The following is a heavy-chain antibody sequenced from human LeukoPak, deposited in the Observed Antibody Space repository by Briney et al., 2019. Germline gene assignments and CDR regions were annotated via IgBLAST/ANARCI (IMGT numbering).Heavy chain of an antibody. D-gene: IGHD3-22*01. CDR1: GFTFSSYD. J-gene: IGHJ4*02. CDR2: IGTAGDT. Sequence: GGSLRLSCAASGFTFSSYDMHWVRQATGKGLEWVSAIGTAGDTYYPGSVKGRFTISRDNSKNTLYLQMNSLRAEDTAVYYCAKGPYYYDSSAPDYWGQGTLVTVSS. CDR3: AKGPYYYDSSAPDY. V-gene: IGHV3-13*01.